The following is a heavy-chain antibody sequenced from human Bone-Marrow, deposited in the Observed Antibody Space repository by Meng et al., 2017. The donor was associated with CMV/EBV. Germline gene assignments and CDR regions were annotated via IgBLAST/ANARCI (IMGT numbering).Heavy chain of an antibody. CDR2: VGPSETST. Sequence: ASVKVSCKASGGTFSSYTINWVRQAPGQGLEWMGVVGPSETSTNIAQKFQGRVTLTSDTSTRTVYMELRSLRSEDTAVYYCARVRMVTSSGWFDPWGQGTLVTVSS. J-gene: IGHJ5*02. D-gene: IGHD6-25*01. CDR3: ARVRMVTSSGWFDP. CDR1: GGTFSSYT. V-gene: IGHV1-46*01.